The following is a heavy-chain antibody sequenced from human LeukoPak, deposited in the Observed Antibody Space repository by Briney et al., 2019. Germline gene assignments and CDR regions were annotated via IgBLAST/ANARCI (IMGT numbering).Heavy chain of an antibody. J-gene: IGHJ6*03. CDR2: IYTSGST. CDR3: ARGRGTVYSYYYYMDV. Sequence: PSQTLSLTCTVSGGSISSGSYYWSWIRQPAGKGLEWIGRIYTSGSTNYNPSLKSRVTISVDTSKNQFSLKLTSVTAADTAVYYCARGRGTVYSYYYYMDVWGKGTTVTVSS. D-gene: IGHD1-1*01. CDR1: GGSISSGSYY. V-gene: IGHV4-61*02.